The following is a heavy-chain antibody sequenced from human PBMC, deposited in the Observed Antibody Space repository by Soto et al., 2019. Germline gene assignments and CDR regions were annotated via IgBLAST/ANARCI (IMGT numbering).Heavy chain of an antibody. CDR3: ASRDPGTSVDY. J-gene: IGHJ4*02. CDR1: GGSFTSNNW. V-gene: IGHV4-4*02. CDR2: IYRTGST. Sequence: SETLSLTCAVSGGSFTSNNWWTWVRQPPGQGLEWIGEIYRTGSTNYNPSLKSRVTISLDKSENQFSLKVTSLTAVDTAVYYCASRDPGTSVDYWGQGTLVTVSS. D-gene: IGHD1-7*01.